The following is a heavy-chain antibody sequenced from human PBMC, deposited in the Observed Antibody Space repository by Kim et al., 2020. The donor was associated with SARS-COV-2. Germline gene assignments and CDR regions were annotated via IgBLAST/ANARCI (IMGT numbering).Heavy chain of an antibody. J-gene: IGHJ4*02. D-gene: IGHD3-3*01. CDR3: VKDLSLGVLLRFLEWLPYQYGGGFDY. CDR2: ISSNGGST. CDR1: GFTFSSYA. V-gene: IGHV3-64D*09. Sequence: GGSLRLSCSASGFTFSSYAMHWVRQAPGKGLEYVSAISSNGGSTYYADSVKGRFTISRDNSKNTLYLQMSSLRAEDTAVYYCVKDLSLGVLLRFLEWLPYQYGGGFDYWGQGTLVTVSS.